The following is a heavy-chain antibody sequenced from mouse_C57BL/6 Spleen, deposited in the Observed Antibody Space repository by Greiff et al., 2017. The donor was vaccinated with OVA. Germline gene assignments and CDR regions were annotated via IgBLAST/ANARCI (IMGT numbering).Heavy chain of an antibody. J-gene: IGHJ4*01. Sequence: EVMLVESGGDLVKPGGSLKLSCAASGFTFSSYGMSWVRQTPDKRLEWVATISSGGSYTYYPDSVKGRFTISRDNAKNTLYLQMSSLKSEDTAMYYCASAHMDYWGQGTSVTVSS. CDR2: ISSGGSYT. CDR3: ASAHMDY. CDR1: GFTFSSYG. V-gene: IGHV5-6*01.